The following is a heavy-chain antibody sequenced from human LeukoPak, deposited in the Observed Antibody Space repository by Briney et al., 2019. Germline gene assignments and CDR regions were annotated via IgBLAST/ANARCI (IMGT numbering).Heavy chain of an antibody. CDR3: ARGRQFLRFLDF. Sequence: PGGSLRLSCAASGFTLSSYGMHWLRQSPEKGLEWIGEVNHSGSTKFNPSFKSRVTMSVDTSKNQFSLEVTSVTAADTAVYYCARGRQFLRFLDFWGQGTLVTVSS. V-gene: IGHV4-34*01. CDR2: VNHSGST. CDR1: GFTLSSYG. J-gene: IGHJ4*02. D-gene: IGHD3-3*01.